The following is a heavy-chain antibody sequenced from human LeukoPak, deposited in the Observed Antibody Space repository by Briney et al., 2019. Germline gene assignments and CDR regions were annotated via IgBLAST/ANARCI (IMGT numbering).Heavy chain of an antibody. D-gene: IGHD6-19*01. V-gene: IGHV3-7*01. CDR1: GTTFSDHW. CDR2: IKQDGSEK. Sequence: GGSRRLSCAASGTTFSDHWMNWVRKAPGKGLEWVATIKQDGSEKYYVDSVKGRFTISRDNAMNSLFLQMNSLRADDTAVYYCTRDRGWYRLDLWGQGALVTVSS. J-gene: IGHJ5*02. CDR3: TRDRGWYRLDL.